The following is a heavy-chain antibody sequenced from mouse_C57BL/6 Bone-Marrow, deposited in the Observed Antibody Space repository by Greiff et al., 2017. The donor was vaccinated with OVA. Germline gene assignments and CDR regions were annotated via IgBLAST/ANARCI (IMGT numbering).Heavy chain of an antibody. CDR1: GYTFTSYW. J-gene: IGHJ1*03. V-gene: IGHV1-59*01. D-gene: IGHD2-3*01. CDR2: IDPSDSYT. Sequence: QVQLQQPGAELVRPGTSVKLSCKASGYTFTSYWMHWVKQRPGQGLEWIGVIDPSDSYTNYNQKFKGKATLTVDTSSSTAYMQLSSLTSEDSAVEYCAKDGYYWYFDVWGTGTTVTVSA. CDR3: AKDGYYWYFDV.